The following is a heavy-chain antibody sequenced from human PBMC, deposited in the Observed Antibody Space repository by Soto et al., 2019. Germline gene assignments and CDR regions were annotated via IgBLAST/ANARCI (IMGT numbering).Heavy chain of an antibody. CDR2: INSDGSST. Sequence: PGGSLRLSCAASGFTFSSYWMHWVRQAPGKGLVWVSRINSDGSSTSYADSVKGRFTISRDNAKNTLYLQMNSLRAEDTAVYYCARPGDTNYYGSGSYYIPPFDPWGQGTLVTVSS. CDR1: GFTFSSYW. J-gene: IGHJ5*02. D-gene: IGHD3-10*01. V-gene: IGHV3-74*01. CDR3: ARPGDTNYYGSGSYYIPPFDP.